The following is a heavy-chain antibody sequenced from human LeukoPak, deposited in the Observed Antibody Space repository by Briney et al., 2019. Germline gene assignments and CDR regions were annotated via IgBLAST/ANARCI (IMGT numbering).Heavy chain of an antibody. CDR1: GFTFSSYS. J-gene: IGHJ4*02. Sequence: PGGSLRLSCAASGFTFSSYSMNWVLQAPGKGLEWVSYISSSSSTIYYADSVKGRFTISRDNAKNSLYLQMNSLRAEDTAVYYCARDQGSGYYDSSGYWDYWGQGTLVTVSS. CDR2: ISSSSSTI. D-gene: IGHD3-22*01. CDR3: ARDQGSGYYDSSGYWDY. V-gene: IGHV3-48*01.